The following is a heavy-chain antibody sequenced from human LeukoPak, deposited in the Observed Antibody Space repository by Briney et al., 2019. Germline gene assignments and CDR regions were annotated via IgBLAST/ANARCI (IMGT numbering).Heavy chain of an antibody. CDR1: GVSISTDTFY. CDR3: ARSSESYDSSGYYSYYFDY. V-gene: IGHV4-61*01. CDR2: IYYSGST. Sequence: PSETLSLTCTVSGVSISTDTFYWSWIRLPPGKGLEWIGYIYYSGSTNYNPSLRSRVTISVDTSKNQFSLKLSSVTAADTAVYYCARSSESYDSSGYYSYYFDYWGQGTLVTVSS. D-gene: IGHD3-22*01. J-gene: IGHJ4*02.